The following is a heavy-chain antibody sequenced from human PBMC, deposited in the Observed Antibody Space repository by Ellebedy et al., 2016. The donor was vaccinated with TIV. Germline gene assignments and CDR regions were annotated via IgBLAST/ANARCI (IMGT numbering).Heavy chain of an antibody. CDR3: AKYSGSYYKFDH. D-gene: IGHD1-26*01. V-gene: IGHV3-7*01. J-gene: IGHJ4*02. CDR2: IKEDGSEE. Sequence: GESLKISCAASGFTFSLNWMYWVRQAPGKGLEWMANIKEDGSEEYYVDSVKGRFTISRDNAKNSLYLQMNSLRVEDTAVYYCAKYSGSYYKFDHWGQGTLVTVSS. CDR1: GFTFSLNW.